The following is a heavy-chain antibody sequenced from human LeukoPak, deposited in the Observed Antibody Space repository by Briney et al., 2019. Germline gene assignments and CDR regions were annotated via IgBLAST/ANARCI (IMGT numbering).Heavy chain of an antibody. D-gene: IGHD3-22*01. V-gene: IGHV3-23*01. CDR3: AKDYYDSSGYNTRSDYYYYMDV. CDR1: GFTFSSYA. J-gene: IGHJ6*03. CDR2: ISGSGGST. Sequence: GGSLRLSCAASGFTFSSYAMGWVRQAPGKGLEWVSAISGSGGSTYYADSVKGRFTISRDNSKNTLYLQMNSLRAEDTAVYYCAKDYYDSSGYNTRSDYYYYMDVWGKGTTVTVSS.